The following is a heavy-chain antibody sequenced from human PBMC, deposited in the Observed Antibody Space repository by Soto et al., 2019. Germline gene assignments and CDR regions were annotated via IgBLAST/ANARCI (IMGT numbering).Heavy chain of an antibody. V-gene: IGHV4-59*01. CDR3: AKSHYDSSGYYIIDH. D-gene: IGHD3-22*01. CDR2: FCYTGST. CDR1: GGSISGRC. Sequence: XETLSLTCTVSGGSISGRCWSWVRQSPGKGLEWIGYFCYTGSTNYNPSLKSRVTISVDRSKTQCSLKLTSVTAADTAVYYCAKSHYDSSGYYIIDHWGQGPLVTVSS. J-gene: IGHJ1*01.